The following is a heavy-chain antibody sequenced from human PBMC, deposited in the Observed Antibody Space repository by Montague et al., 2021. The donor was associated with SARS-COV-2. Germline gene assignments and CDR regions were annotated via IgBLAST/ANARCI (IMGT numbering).Heavy chain of an antibody. J-gene: IGHJ3*02. CDR2: ISYDGSNK. CDR3: ARTNSGSYSGAFDI. D-gene: IGHD1-26*01. CDR1: GFTFSSYA. Sequence: SLRLSCAASGFTFSSYAMHWVRQAPGKGLEWVAVISYDGSNKYYADSVKGRFTISRDNSKNTLYLQMNSLRAEDTAVYHCARTNSGSYSGAFDIWGQGTMVTVSS. V-gene: IGHV3-30*04.